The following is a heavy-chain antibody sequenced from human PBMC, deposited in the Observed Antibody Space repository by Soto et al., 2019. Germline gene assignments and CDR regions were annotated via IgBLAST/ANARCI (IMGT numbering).Heavy chain of an antibody. V-gene: IGHV3-30*03. CDR1: GFTFGDYG. CDR2: ISYDGSNK. CDR3: ARAKGGGVAGMFDY. Sequence: GGSLRLSCAASGFTFGDYGMSWVRQAPGKGLEWVAVISYDGSNKYYADSVKGRFTISRDNSKNTLYLQMNSLRAEDTAVYYCARAKGGGVAGMFDYWGQGTLVTVSS. J-gene: IGHJ4*02. D-gene: IGHD6-19*01.